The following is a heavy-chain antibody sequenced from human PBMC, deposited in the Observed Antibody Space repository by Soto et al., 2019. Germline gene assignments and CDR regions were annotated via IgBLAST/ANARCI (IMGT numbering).Heavy chain of an antibody. J-gene: IGHJ4*02. CDR2: IYYSGST. CDR3: ARGKWYFDY. CDR1: GGSISGDY. Sequence: QVQLQESGPGLVKPSETLSLTCDVSGGSISGDYGSWIRQPPGKGLECIGYIYYSGSTSYNPSLKSRVTLSVDTSKNQFSLILISVTAADTALYYCARGKWYFDYWGQGTLVTVSS. V-gene: IGHV4-59*01. D-gene: IGHD1-26*01.